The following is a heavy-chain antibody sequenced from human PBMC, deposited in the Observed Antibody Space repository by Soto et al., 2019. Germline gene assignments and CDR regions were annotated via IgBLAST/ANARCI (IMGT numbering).Heavy chain of an antibody. J-gene: IGHJ4*02. Sequence: QVQLVESGGGVVQPGRSLRPSCAASGFTFSSYGMHWVRQAPGKGLEWVAVIWYDGSNKYYADSVKGRFTISRDNSKNTLYLQMNSLRAEDTAVYYCARGVVCFDYWGQGTLVTVSS. CDR1: GFTFSSYG. CDR2: IWYDGSNK. CDR3: ARGVVCFDY. V-gene: IGHV3-33*01. D-gene: IGHD2-15*01.